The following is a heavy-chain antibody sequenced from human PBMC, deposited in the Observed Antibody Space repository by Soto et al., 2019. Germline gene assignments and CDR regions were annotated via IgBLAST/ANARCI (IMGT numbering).Heavy chain of an antibody. Sequence: SETLSLTCTVSGSSISSSSYYWGWIRQPPGKGLEWIGSIYYSGSTYYNPSLKSRVTISVDTSKNQFSLKLSSVTAADTAVYYCARHPYYDFWSGYLTHFDYWGQGTLVTVSS. D-gene: IGHD3-3*01. CDR3: ARHPYYDFWSGYLTHFDY. J-gene: IGHJ4*02. CDR2: IYYSGST. V-gene: IGHV4-39*01. CDR1: GSSISSSSYY.